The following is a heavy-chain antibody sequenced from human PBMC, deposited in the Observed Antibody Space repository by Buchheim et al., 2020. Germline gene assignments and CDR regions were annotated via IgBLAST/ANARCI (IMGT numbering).Heavy chain of an antibody. D-gene: IGHD6-6*01. CDR2: INHSGST. CDR3: ARRGPYSSSSFLRRGPPQYFDY. Sequence: QVQLQQWGAGLLKPSETLSLTCAVYGGSFSGYYWSWIRQPPGKGLEWIGEINHSGSTNYNPSLKSRVTISVDTSKNQFSLKLSSVTAADTAVYYCARRGPYSSSSFLRRGPPQYFDYWGQGTL. CDR1: GGSFSGYY. V-gene: IGHV4-34*01. J-gene: IGHJ4*02.